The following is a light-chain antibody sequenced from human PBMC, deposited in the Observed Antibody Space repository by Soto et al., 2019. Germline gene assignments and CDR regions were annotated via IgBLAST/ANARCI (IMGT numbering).Light chain of an antibody. Sequence: DIVMTQSPLSLPVTPGEPASISCRSSQSLLHSNGYNYLDWYLQKPGQSPQLLIYLGSNRASGVPDRFSGSGSGTDFTLKISRVEAEDVGVYYCMQGELPFTFGPGTKVDIK. CDR1: QSLLHSNGYNY. V-gene: IGKV2-28*01. CDR3: MQGELPFT. J-gene: IGKJ3*01. CDR2: LGS.